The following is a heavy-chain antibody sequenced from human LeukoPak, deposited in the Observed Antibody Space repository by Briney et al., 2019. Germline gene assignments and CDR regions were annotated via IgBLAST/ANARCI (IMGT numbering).Heavy chain of an antibody. CDR1: GFIFSDYG. Sequence: GGSLRLSCAASGFIFSDYGIHWVRQAPGKGLEWVAVIWYDGSNKYYADSVKGRFTISRDNSKNTLYLQMNSLRAEDTAVYYCTTYDSSGYYPDDAFDIWGQGTMVTVSS. V-gene: IGHV3-33*08. J-gene: IGHJ3*02. CDR3: TTYDSSGYYPDDAFDI. D-gene: IGHD3-22*01. CDR2: IWYDGSNK.